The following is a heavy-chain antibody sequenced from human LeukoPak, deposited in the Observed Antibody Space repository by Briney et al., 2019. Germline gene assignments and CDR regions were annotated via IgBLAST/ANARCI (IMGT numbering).Heavy chain of an antibody. CDR1: GFTFTIFG. CDR3: ARMQYQLLLDAFDI. J-gene: IGHJ3*02. D-gene: IGHD2-2*01. CDR2: IDARSGIT. V-gene: IGHV3-48*01. Sequence: GGSLRLSCAASGFTFTIFGLNWVRQAPGKVPEWVSYIDARSGITYYADSVQGRFTISRDNAQESVFLQMNSLRADDTAVYYCARMQYQLLLDAFDIWGQGTMVTVSS.